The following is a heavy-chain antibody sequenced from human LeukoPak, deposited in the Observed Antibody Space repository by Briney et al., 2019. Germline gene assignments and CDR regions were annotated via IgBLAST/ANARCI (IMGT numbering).Heavy chain of an antibody. V-gene: IGHV3-23*01. Sequence: SGGSLRLSCAASGFTFSSYGMSWVRQAPGKGLEWVSAISGSGGSTYYADSVKGRFTISRDNSKNTLYLQMNSLRAEDTAVYYCAKVGSAAAVLFDYWGQGTLVTVSS. CDR3: AKVGSAAAVLFDY. D-gene: IGHD6-13*01. CDR2: ISGSGGST. J-gene: IGHJ4*02. CDR1: GFTFSSYG.